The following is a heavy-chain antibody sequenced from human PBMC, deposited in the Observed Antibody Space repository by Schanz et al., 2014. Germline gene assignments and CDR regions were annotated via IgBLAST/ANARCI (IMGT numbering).Heavy chain of an antibody. J-gene: IGHJ6*02. D-gene: IGHD1-20*01. CDR2: ISGSGETT. CDR1: GFAFSDYG. V-gene: IGHV3-23*04. Sequence: LVESGGGVVQPGKSLRLSCAASGFAFSDYGMHWVRQAPGKGLEWVSAISGSGETTYYADSVKGRFTISRDNSKNALYLQMNSLRAEDTAVYYCARRITGTHHNPYYHGMDVWGQGTTVTVSS. CDR3: ARRITGTHHNPYYHGMDV.